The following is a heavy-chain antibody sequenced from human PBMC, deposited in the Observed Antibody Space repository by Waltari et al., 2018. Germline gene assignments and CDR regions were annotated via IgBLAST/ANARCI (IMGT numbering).Heavy chain of an antibody. V-gene: IGHV7-4-1*02. J-gene: IGHJ4*02. Sequence: HVHLVQSGSELKKPGASVKVSCKASGYTITTYGINWVRQAPGQGLEWMGWINTHTGNPTYVQGFTGRFVSSLDTSVSTAYLQISSLKAEDSVIYYCARGDGTFSKPQYFDSWGQGTRVTVSS. CDR2: INTHTGNP. D-gene: IGHD1-26*01. CDR1: GYTITTYG. CDR3: ARGDGTFSKPQYFDS.